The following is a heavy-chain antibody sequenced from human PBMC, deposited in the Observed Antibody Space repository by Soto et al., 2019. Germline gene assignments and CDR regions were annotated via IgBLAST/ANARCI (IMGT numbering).Heavy chain of an antibody. J-gene: IGHJ4*02. Sequence: GSLRLSCAASGFTFSSYSMNWVRQAPGKGLEWVSSISGSGSNTFYADSVKGRFTISRDNSKNTLYLQMNSLRAEDTAVYYCANIAVAGPTYYFDYWGQGTLVTVSS. V-gene: IGHV3-23*01. D-gene: IGHD6-19*01. CDR2: ISGSGSNT. CDR3: ANIAVAGPTYYFDY. CDR1: GFTFSSYS.